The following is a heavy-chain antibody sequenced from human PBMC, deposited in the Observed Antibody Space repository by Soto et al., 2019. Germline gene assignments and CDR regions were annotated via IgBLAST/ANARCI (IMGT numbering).Heavy chain of an antibody. D-gene: IGHD3-10*01. V-gene: IGHV1-46*01. CDR3: ARVAGSRGSGSFQTNWFDP. CDR2: INPSGGST. J-gene: IGHJ5*02. CDR1: GYTFTSYY. Sequence: QVQLVQSGAEVKKPGASVKVSCKASGYTFTSYYMHWVRQAPGQGLEWMGIINPSGGSTSYAQKFQGRGTMTRDTSTSTVYMELSSLRSEDTAVYYCARVAGSRGSGSFQTNWFDPWGQGTLVTVSS.